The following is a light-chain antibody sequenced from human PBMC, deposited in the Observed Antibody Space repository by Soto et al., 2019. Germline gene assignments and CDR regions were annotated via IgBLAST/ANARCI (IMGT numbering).Light chain of an antibody. V-gene: IGLV2-23*01. CDR3: CSYAGSGTLV. J-gene: IGLJ2*01. CDR1: SSDVGSYNL. CDR2: EGS. Sequence: QSALTQPASVSGSPGQSITISCTGTSSDVGSYNLVSWYQRHPGKAPKLMIYEGSKRPSGVSNRFSGSKSDNTASLTISGLQAEDEADYYCCSYAGSGTLVFGGGTKLTVL.